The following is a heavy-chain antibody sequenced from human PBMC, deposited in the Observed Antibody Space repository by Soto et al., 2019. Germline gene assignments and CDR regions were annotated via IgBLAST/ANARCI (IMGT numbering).Heavy chain of an antibody. Sequence: PGGSLRLSCAASGFTVSSNYMSWVRQAPEKGLEWVSVIYSGGSTYYADSVKGRFTISRDNSKNTLYLQMNSLRAEDTAVYYCGRVPLPLYDSSGYYPSDYWGQGTLVTVSS. J-gene: IGHJ4*02. V-gene: IGHV3-53*01. D-gene: IGHD3-22*01. CDR1: GFTVSSNY. CDR2: IYSGGST. CDR3: GRVPLPLYDSSGYYPSDY.